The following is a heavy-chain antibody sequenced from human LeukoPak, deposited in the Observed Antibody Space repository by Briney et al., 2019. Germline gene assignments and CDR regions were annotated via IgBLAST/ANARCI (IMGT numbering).Heavy chain of an antibody. D-gene: IGHD1-1*01. CDR3: AKDRETTASGTFDY. J-gene: IGHJ4*02. Sequence: GGSLRLSCKASGFTFSSYVMHWVRQAPGKGLEWVALMSSDGSKIYYADSAKGRFTISRDNSKNTVYLQMNSLRAEDTGIYFCAKDRETTASGTFDYWGLGTLVAVSS. CDR2: MSSDGSKI. V-gene: IGHV3-30-3*01. CDR1: GFTFSSYV.